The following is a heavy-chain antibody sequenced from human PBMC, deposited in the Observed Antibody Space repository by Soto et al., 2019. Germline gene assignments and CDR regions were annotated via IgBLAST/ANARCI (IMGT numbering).Heavy chain of an antibody. CDR3: ARSIEWNGGAFDY. Sequence: SETLSLTCTVSGGSISSYYWSWIRQPPGKGLEWIGYIYYSGSTNYSPSLKSRVTISVDTSKNQFSLKLSSVTAADTAVYYCARSIEWNGGAFDYWGQGTLVTVSS. CDR2: IYYSGST. D-gene: IGHD1-1*01. J-gene: IGHJ4*02. V-gene: IGHV4-59*08. CDR1: GGSISSYY.